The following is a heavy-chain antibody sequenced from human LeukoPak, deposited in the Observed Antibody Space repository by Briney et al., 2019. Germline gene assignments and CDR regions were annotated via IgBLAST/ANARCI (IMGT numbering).Heavy chain of an antibody. CDR3: ARDLLLVAGALDY. D-gene: IGHD6-19*01. Sequence: GGSLRLSCTSSGFSFSDYAMNWVRQAPGKGLEWVSYISSSSSTIYYADSVKGRFTISRDNAKNSLYLQMNSLRAEDTAVYYCARDLLLVAGALDYWGQGTLVTVSS. J-gene: IGHJ4*02. V-gene: IGHV3-48*01. CDR2: ISSSSSTI. CDR1: GFSFSDYA.